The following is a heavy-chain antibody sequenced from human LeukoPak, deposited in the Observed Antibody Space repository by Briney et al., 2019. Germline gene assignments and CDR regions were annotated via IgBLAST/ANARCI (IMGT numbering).Heavy chain of an antibody. CDR1: GFTFSSYG. D-gene: IGHD4/OR15-4a*01. J-gene: IGHJ6*03. CDR3: AKDALTEYYYYYYMDV. V-gene: IGHV3-30*02. CDR2: IRYDGSNK. Sequence: GGSLRLSCAASGFTFSSYGMHWVRQAPGKGLEWVAFIRYDGSNKYYADSVKGRFTISRDNSKNTLYLQMNSLRAEDTAVYYCAKDALTEYYYYYYMDVWGKGTTVTVSS.